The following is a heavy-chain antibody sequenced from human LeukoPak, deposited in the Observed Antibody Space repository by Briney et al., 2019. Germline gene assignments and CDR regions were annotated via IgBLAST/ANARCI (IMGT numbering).Heavy chain of an antibody. V-gene: IGHV3-66*02. CDR1: GLTVSSNY. J-gene: IGHJ4*02. CDR2: IYSGGST. Sequence: PGGSLRLSCAASGLTVSSNYMSWVRQAPGKGLEWVSVIYSGGSTYYADSVKGRFTISRDNSKNTLYLQMNSLRAEDTAVYYCARDWDSSGYYYDYWGQGTLVTVSS. D-gene: IGHD3-22*01. CDR3: ARDWDSSGYYYDY.